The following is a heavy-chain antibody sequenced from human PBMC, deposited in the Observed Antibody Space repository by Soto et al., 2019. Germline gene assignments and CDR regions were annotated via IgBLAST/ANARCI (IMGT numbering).Heavy chain of an antibody. CDR1: GGSISSSRYY. V-gene: IGHV4-39*01. Sequence: QLQLQESGPGLVKPSETLSLTCTVSGGSISSSRYYWGWIRQPPGKGLEWIGSIYYSGSTYYNPSLKSRVTISVDTSKNQFSLKLSSVTAADTAVYYCARSGIAAAGNHYYFDYWGQGTLVTVSS. J-gene: IGHJ4*02. D-gene: IGHD6-13*01. CDR2: IYYSGST. CDR3: ARSGIAAAGNHYYFDY.